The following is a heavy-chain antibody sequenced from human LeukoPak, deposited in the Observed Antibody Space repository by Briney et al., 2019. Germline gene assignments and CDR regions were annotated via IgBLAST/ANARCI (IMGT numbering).Heavy chain of an antibody. CDR1: GYTFTGYY. Sequence: ASVKVSCKASGYTFTGYYMHWVRQAPGQGLEWMGWINPNSGGTNYAQKFQGRVTMTRDTSISTAYMELSRLRSDDTAMYYCARGLDYYDSSGLERWGQGTLVTVSS. CDR2: INPNSGGT. CDR3: ARGLDYYDSSGLER. V-gene: IGHV1-2*02. J-gene: IGHJ4*02. D-gene: IGHD3-22*01.